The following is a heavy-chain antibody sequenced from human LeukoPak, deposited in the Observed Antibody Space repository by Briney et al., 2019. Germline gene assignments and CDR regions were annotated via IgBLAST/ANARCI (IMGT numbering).Heavy chain of an antibody. Sequence: GGSLRLSCAASGFTFSGHWMHWARQVPGKGLMWIGSINPEGMSTTYADSVRGRFTISRDNVKNTLFLQMNGLRADDTAVYYCVRALSGTDDYWGQGTLVTVSS. D-gene: IGHD2-15*01. CDR1: GFTFSGHW. CDR3: VRALSGTDDY. CDR2: INPEGMST. J-gene: IGHJ4*02. V-gene: IGHV3-74*01.